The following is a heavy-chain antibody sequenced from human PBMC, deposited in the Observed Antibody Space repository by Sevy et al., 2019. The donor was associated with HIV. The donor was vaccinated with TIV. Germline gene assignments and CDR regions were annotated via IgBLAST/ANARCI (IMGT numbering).Heavy chain of an antibody. V-gene: IGHV3-11*06. CDR1: GFSFSDYY. Sequence: GGSLILSCAVSGFSFSDYYMSWIRQAPGKGLEWVSDISSRSTYIKYADSVKGRFTISRDNAKNSLSLQMNSLRADDTAVYYCARERNTYGQGYFDYWGQGTLVTVSS. J-gene: IGHJ4*02. D-gene: IGHD1-1*01. CDR2: ISSRSTYI. CDR3: ARERNTYGQGYFDY.